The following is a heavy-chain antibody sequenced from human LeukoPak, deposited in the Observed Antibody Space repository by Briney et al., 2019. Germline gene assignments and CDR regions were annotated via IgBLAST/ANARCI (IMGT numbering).Heavy chain of an antibody. J-gene: IGHJ6*03. D-gene: IGHD1-14*01. Sequence: ASVKVSCKASGYTFTGYYMHWVRQAPGQGLEWMGWINPNSGGTNYAQKFQGRVTMTRDTSISTAYMELSRLRSDDTAVYYCARGGPAGRGFHYYYYYMDVWGKGTTVTVSS. CDR3: ARGGPAGRGFHYYYYYMDV. CDR2: INPNSGGT. V-gene: IGHV1-2*02. CDR1: GYTFTGYY.